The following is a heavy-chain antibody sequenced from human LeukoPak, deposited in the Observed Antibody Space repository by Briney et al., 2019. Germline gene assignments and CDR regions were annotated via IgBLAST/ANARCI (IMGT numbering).Heavy chain of an antibody. Sequence: SETLSLTCAVYGGSFSGYYWSWIRQPPGKGLEWIGEISHSGSTNYNPSLKSRVNISVDTSKNQFSLKLSSVTAADTAVYYCARAVIITMVRGVPNWFDPWGQGTLVTVSS. V-gene: IGHV4-34*01. CDR1: GGSFSGYY. CDR3: ARAVIITMVRGVPNWFDP. CDR2: ISHSGST. J-gene: IGHJ5*02. D-gene: IGHD3-10*01.